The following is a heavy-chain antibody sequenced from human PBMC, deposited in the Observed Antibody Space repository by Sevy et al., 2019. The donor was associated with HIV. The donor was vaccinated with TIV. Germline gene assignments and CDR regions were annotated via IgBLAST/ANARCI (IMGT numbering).Heavy chain of an antibody. D-gene: IGHD5-12*01. V-gene: IGHV3-13*01. CDR3: ARSGRYSDYGMDV. CDR1: GFTFSSYD. Sequence: GGCLRLSCGASGFTFSSYDMHWVRQAAGKGLEWVSGIGSGGDAYYPRSVKGRFTISRENAKNSLYLQMNSLRAGDTAVYYCARSGRYSDYGMDVWGHGTTVTVSS. J-gene: IGHJ6*02. CDR2: IGSGGDA.